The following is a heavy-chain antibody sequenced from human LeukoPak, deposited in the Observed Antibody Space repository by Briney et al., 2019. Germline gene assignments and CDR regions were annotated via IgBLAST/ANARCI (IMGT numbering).Heavy chain of an antibody. V-gene: IGHV4-34*01. D-gene: IGHD5-18*01. J-gene: IGHJ4*02. CDR1: GGSFSGYY. CDR2: INHSGST. Sequence: SETLSLTCAVYGGSFSGYYWSWIRQPPGKGLEWIGEINHSGSTNYNPSLKGRVTISVDTSKNQFSLKLSSVTAADTAVYYCARGRRGYSLRTFDYWGQGTLVTVSS. CDR3: ARGRRGYSLRTFDY.